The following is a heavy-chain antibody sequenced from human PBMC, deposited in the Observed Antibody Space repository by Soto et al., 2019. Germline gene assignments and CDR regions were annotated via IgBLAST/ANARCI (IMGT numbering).Heavy chain of an antibody. Sequence: QVQLVQYGADVQRPGSSVRVSCKASGDTFNFYSINWVRQAPGLGLQRMGRINPILSMSNYAPRFQGRVTMTADKSTSTAYMELSSLRSEDTAMYYCATSYGSGYRAFDSWGQGALVTVSS. CDR3: ATSYGSGYRAFDS. CDR2: INPILSMS. V-gene: IGHV1-69*02. D-gene: IGHD3-10*01. J-gene: IGHJ4*02. CDR1: GDTFNFYS.